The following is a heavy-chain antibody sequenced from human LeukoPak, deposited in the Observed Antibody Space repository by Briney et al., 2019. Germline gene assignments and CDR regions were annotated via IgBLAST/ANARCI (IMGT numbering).Heavy chain of an antibody. D-gene: IGHD2-2*01. J-gene: IGHJ4*02. V-gene: IGHV1-18*01. Sequence: ASVKVSCKASGYTFTSYGISWVRQAPGQGLEWMGWNSTYNGDTNYAQKLQGRVTVTADTSTSTTSMELRSLRSDDTAVYYCALIPYCTTATCYYFDYRGQGTLVTVSS. CDR1: GYTFTSYG. CDR2: NSTYNGDT. CDR3: ALIPYCTTATCYYFDY.